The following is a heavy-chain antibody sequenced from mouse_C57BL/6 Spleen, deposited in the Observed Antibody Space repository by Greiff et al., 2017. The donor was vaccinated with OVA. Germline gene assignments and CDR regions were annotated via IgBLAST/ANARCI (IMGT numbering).Heavy chain of an antibody. V-gene: IGHV5-17*01. CDR3: ARGDDGYPWFAY. Sequence: VQLKESGGGLVKPGGSLKLSCAASGFTFSDYGMHWVRQAPEKGLEWVAYISSGSSTIYYADTVKGRFTISRDNAKNTLFLQMTSLRSEDTAMYYCARGDDGYPWFAYWGQGTLVTVSA. CDR1: GFTFSDYG. CDR2: ISSGSSTI. J-gene: IGHJ3*01. D-gene: IGHD2-3*01.